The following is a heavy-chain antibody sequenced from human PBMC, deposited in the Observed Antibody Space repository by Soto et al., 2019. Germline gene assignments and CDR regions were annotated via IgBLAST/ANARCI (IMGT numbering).Heavy chain of an antibody. J-gene: IGHJ4*02. Sequence: ASVKVSCKASGYTFITYGVTWVRQAPGQGLEWMGWITPYNGKTHYAQKFQDRVTMTTVTAATTAYMELRSLTSDDSATYFCARDTSHYFDHWGQGILVTVSS. D-gene: IGHD2-2*01. V-gene: IGHV1-18*01. CDR3: ARDTSHYFDH. CDR2: ITPYNGKT. CDR1: GYTFITYG.